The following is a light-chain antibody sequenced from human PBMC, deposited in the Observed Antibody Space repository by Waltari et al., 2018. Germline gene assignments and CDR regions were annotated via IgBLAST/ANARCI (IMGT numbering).Light chain of an antibody. Sequence: EIVLTQSPGSLSLSPGERATLSCRARESLSSNSLAWYQQKPGQGPRLLIFGTSTTATGIPDRFSGGGSGTDFTLTISSLEPEDSALYCCQQYEKAPRTFGQGTKVEIE. J-gene: IGKJ1*01. V-gene: IGKV3-20*01. CDR3: QQYEKAPRT. CDR1: ESLSSNS. CDR2: GTS.